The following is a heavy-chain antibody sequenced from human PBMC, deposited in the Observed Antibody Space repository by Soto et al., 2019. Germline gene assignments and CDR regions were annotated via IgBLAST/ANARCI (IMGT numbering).Heavy chain of an antibody. Sequence: SEPLSLTCTVSGGSVSSGSYYWSWIRQPPGKGLEWIGYIYYSGSTNYNPSLKSRVIISVDTSKNQFSLKLSSVTAADTAVYYCARYPERGNAEFDYWGQGTLVTVSS. CDR3: ARYPERGNAEFDY. D-gene: IGHD3-10*01. CDR2: IYYSGST. V-gene: IGHV4-61*01. CDR1: GGSVSSGSYY. J-gene: IGHJ4*02.